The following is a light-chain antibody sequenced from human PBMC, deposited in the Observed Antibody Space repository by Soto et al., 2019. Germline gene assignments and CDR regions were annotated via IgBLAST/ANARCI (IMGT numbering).Light chain of an antibody. J-gene: IGLJ1*01. CDR1: NNDVGSYNL. V-gene: IGLV2-14*02. CDR2: EGS. CDR3: SSYSTSFFYV. Sequence: QSALTQPASVSGSPGQSITISCTGTNNDVGSYNLVSWYQQDPGKAPKLIIYEGSKRPSGISNRFSGSKSDYTASLTISGLQAEDEADYYCSSYSTSFFYVFGTGTKLTVL.